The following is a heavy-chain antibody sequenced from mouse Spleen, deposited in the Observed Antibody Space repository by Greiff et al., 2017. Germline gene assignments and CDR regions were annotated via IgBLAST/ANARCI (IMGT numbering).Heavy chain of an antibody. J-gene: IGHJ4*01. CDR2: INPSNGGS. CDR1: GYTFTNYW. Sequence: VQLQQPGTELVKPGASVKLSCKASGYTFTNYWMHWVKQRPGQGLEWIGNINPSNGGSKYNEKFKNKATLTVDKSSSTAYMQLSSLTSEDSAVYYCARDYGSIYYYAMDYWGQGTSVTVSS. D-gene: IGHD1-1*01. V-gene: IGHV1-53*01. CDR3: ARDYGSIYYYAMDY.